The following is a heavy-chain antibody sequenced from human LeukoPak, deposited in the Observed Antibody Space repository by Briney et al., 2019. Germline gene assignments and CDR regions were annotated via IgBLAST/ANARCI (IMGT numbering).Heavy chain of an antibody. CDR1: GYTLTELS. CDR3: ARDHHVDTVKEFDY. CDR2: FVPEDGKT. V-gene: IGHV1-24*01. Sequence: ASVKVSCKVSGYTLTELSMHWVRQAPGKGLEWMGGFVPEDGKTIYAQKFQGRVTMTEDTSTDTAYMELSSLRSEDTAVYYCARDHHVDTVKEFDYWGQGTLVTVSS. D-gene: IGHD5-18*01. J-gene: IGHJ4*02.